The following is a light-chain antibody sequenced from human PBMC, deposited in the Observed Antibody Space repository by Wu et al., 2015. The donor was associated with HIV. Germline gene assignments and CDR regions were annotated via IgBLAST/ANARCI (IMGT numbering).Light chain of an antibody. CDR1: QSVSSSY. Sequence: PGERATLSCRASQSVSSSYIAWYQQKPGQAPRLLTYGAASRATGIPDRFSGSGSGTDFTLTISRLEPEDIAVYYCQQYGSSFTFGPGTKVDLK. V-gene: IGKV3-20*01. CDR2: GAA. CDR3: QQYGSSFT. J-gene: IGKJ3*01.